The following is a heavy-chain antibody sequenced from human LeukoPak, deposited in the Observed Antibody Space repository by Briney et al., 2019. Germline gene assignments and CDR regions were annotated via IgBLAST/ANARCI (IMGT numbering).Heavy chain of an antibody. CDR2: ISGSGGST. CDR1: GFTFSSYA. Sequence: GGSLRLSCAASGFTFSSYAMSWVRQAPGKGLEWVSAISGSGGSTYYADSVKGRFTISRDNSKNTLYLQMNSLRAEDTAVYYCAKSGRGVVATILAYWGQGTLVTVSS. J-gene: IGHJ4*02. D-gene: IGHD5-12*01. CDR3: AKSGRGVVATILAY. V-gene: IGHV3-23*01.